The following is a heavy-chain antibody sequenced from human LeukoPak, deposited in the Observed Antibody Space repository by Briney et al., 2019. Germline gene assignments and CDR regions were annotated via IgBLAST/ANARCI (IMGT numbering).Heavy chain of an antibody. CDR2: IYYSGST. CDR1: GGSISSYY. Sequence: SDTLSLTCTVSGGSISSYYWSWLRQPPGKGLEWIGYIYYSGSTNYNPSLKSPVTISVDTSRNQFSLKLSSVTAADTAVYYCARATTRGYYFDYWGQGTLVTVSS. J-gene: IGHJ4*02. CDR3: ARATTRGYYFDY. V-gene: IGHV4-59*07. D-gene: IGHD4-17*01.